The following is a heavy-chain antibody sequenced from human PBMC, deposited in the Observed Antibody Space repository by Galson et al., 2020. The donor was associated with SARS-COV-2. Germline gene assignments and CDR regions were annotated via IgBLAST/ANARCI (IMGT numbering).Heavy chain of an antibody. CDR3: ARGGWLGDWFFDV. Sequence: GGSLRLSCAASGLTVGSSHMNWVRQAPGKGLEWVSAVFSDGTTYYTDSVKGRFTISRDNSKDTVHFQMDSLRPEDTAVYYCARGGWLGDWFFDVWGRGTLVTVSS. CDR2: VFSDGTT. J-gene: IGHJ2*01. V-gene: IGHV3-53*01. CDR1: GLTVGSSH. D-gene: IGHD6-19*01.